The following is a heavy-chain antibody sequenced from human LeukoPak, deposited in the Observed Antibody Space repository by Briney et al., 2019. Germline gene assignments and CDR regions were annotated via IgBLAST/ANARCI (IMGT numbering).Heavy chain of an antibody. D-gene: IGHD2-15*01. J-gene: IGHJ4*02. V-gene: IGHV3-33*01. CDR1: GFTFSSYG. CDR2: IWYDGSNK. Sequence: GGSLRLSCAASGFTFSSYGMHWVRQAPGKGLEWVAVIWYDGSNKYYADSVKGRFTISRDNSKNTLYLQMNSLRAEDTAVYYCARDRGGSCHDYWSQGTLVTVSS. CDR3: ARDRGGSCHDY.